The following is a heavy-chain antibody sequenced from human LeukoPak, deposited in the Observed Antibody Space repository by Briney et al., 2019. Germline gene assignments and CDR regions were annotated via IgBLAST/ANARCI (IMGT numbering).Heavy chain of an antibody. D-gene: IGHD6-13*01. CDR2: ISGIGGST. J-gene: IGHJ4*02. CDR1: GFTFSSYA. V-gene: IGHV3-23*01. Sequence: GGSLRLSCAASGFTFSSYAMNWVRQAPGKGLEWVSGISGIGGSTYYADSVKGRFTISRDNSKNTLYLQMNSLRAEDTAVYYCTRLSRYGNRWYYVDYWGQGTLVTVSS. CDR3: TRLSRYGNRWYYVDY.